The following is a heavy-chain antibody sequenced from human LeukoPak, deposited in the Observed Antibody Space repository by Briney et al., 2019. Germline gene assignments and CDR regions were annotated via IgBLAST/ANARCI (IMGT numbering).Heavy chain of an antibody. D-gene: IGHD6-13*01. CDR3: ARHWYLAYFQH. J-gene: IGHJ1*01. CDR1: GGSISSYY. V-gene: IGHV4-4*07. Sequence: SETLSLTYTVSGGSISSYYWSWIRQPAGKGLEWIGRIHSSGSTNYSPSLKSRVTMLLDTSKNQFSLELSSVTAADTAVYYCARHWYLAYFQHWGQGTLVTVSS. CDR2: IHSSGST.